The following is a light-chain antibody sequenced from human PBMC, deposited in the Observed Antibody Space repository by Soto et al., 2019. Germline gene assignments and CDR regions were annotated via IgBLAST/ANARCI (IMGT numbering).Light chain of an antibody. CDR1: SSDVGGYNY. J-gene: IGLJ3*02. V-gene: IGLV2-11*01. CDR2: DVS. Sequence: QSVLTQPRSVSGSPGQSVTMSSTGTSSDVGGYNYVSWYQQHPGKAPKLMIYDVSKRPSGVPDRFSGSKSGNTASLTISGLQAEDEADYYCCSYAGSSFWVFGGGTKLTVL. CDR3: CSYAGSSFWV.